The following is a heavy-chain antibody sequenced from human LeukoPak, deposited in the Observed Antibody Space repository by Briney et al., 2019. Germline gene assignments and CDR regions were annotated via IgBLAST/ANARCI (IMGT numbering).Heavy chain of an antibody. Sequence: TGGSLRLSCVASGFTLSDHWMYWVRQGPSRGLAHVSRVESDASRTTYADSVKGRFTISRDDAKNTMYLQMNSLRVEDTAVYYCVKGGHKLDIQTTHYYYGSDVWGQGTTVAVS. CDR3: VKGGHKLDIQTTHYYYGSDV. CDR1: GFTLSDHW. V-gene: IGHV3-74*03. D-gene: IGHD5-12*01. J-gene: IGHJ6*02. CDR2: VESDASRT.